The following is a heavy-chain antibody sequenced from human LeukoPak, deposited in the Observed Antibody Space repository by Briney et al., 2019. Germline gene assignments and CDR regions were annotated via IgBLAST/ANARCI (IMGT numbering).Heavy chain of an antibody. J-gene: IGHJ4*02. CDR1: GGSITNYY. CDR2: ISDSGST. Sequence: SETLSLTCTVSGGSITNYYWSWIRQPPGKGLEWIGYISDSGSTNYNPSLKSRVTMSVDTSKNQFSLKLSSVTAADTALYYCARHHYASGTHTPYYFDYWGQGTLVTVSS. V-gene: IGHV4-59*01. CDR3: ARHHYASGTHTPYYFDY. D-gene: IGHD3-10*01.